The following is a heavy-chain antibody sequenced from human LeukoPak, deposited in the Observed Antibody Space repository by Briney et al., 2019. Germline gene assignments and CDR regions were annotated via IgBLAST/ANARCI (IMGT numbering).Heavy chain of an antibody. J-gene: IGHJ4*02. Sequence: GASLRLSCAASGFTFSSYAMSWVRQAPGKGLEWVSAISGSGGSTYYADSVKGRFTISRGNSKNTLYLQMNSLRAEDTAVYYCAKDVVDTAMDPMLDYWGQGTLVTVSS. CDR3: AKDVVDTAMDPMLDY. CDR1: GFTFSSYA. D-gene: IGHD5-18*01. CDR2: ISGSGGST. V-gene: IGHV3-23*01.